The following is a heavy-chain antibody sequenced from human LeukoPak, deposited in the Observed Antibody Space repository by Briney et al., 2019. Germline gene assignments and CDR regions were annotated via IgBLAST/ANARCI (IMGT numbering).Heavy chain of an antibody. V-gene: IGHV1-18*01. CDR3: ARYVGYSSGYYPLDY. Sequence: VASVKVSCKASGYTFTSYGISWVRQATGQGLEWRGWISAYNGNTNYAQKLQGRVTMTTDTSTSTAYMELRSLRSDDTAVYYCARYVGYSSGYYPLDYWGQGTLVTVSS. D-gene: IGHD3-22*01. J-gene: IGHJ4*02. CDR2: ISAYNGNT. CDR1: GYTFTSYG.